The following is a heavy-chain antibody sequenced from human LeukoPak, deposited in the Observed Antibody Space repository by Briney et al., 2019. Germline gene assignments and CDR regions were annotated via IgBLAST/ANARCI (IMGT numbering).Heavy chain of an antibody. Sequence: SETLSLTCAVSGGSFSGYYWSWIRQPPGKGLEWIGEINHSGSTNYNPSPKSRVTISVDTSKNQFSLKLSAVTAADTAVYYCASSPPTESSGYYLFDYWGQGTLVSVSS. D-gene: IGHD3-22*01. J-gene: IGHJ4*02. CDR1: GGSFSGYY. CDR2: INHSGST. V-gene: IGHV4-34*01. CDR3: ASSPPTESSGYYLFDY.